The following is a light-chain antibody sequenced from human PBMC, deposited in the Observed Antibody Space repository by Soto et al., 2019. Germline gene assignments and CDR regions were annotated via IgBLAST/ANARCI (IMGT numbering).Light chain of an antibody. J-gene: IGKJ4*01. V-gene: IGKV3-15*01. CDR2: AAS. CDR3: QQYNHWPLT. Sequence: EIVLTQSPGTLSLSPGEGATLSCRASQSVSSSYLAWYQQKPGQAPRLLIYAASTRATGVPGRFSGSGSGTEFTLTISSLQSEDFAVYYCQQYNHWPLTFGGGTK. CDR1: QSVSSSY.